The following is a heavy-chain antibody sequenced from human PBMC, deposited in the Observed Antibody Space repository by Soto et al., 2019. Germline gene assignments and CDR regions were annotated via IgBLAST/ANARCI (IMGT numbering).Heavy chain of an antibody. D-gene: IGHD6-25*01. CDR2: ISGSGGST. V-gene: IGHV3-23*01. CDR3: AKSPSGYRTFDP. Sequence: GGSLSLSCAASGFPFSSYPMSWVRPAPGKGLEWVSAISGSGGSTYYADSVKGRFTISRDNSKNTLYLQMNSLRAEDTAVYYCAKSPSGYRTFDPWGQGTLVTVSS. CDR1: GFPFSSYP. J-gene: IGHJ5*02.